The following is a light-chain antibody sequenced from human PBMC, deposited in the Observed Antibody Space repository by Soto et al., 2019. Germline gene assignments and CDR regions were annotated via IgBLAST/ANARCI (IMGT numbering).Light chain of an antibody. J-gene: IGKJ1*01. CDR2: TAS. Sequence: DTQMTQSPSTLSASVGDRVTITCRASQSISNCLAWYQQRPGRAPNLLIHTASTLKSGVPSRFSGSGSGTEFTLTISSLQPADFATYFCQQYKSYSPTFGQGTKVEIK. V-gene: IGKV1-5*03. CDR3: QQYKSYSPT. CDR1: QSISNC.